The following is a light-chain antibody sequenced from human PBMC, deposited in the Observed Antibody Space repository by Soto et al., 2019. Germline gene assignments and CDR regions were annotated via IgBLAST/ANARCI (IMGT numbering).Light chain of an antibody. CDR1: NIGDKA. Sequence: SYELTQRPSVSVAPEKTARITCGGANIGDKAVHWYQHRPGQAPVLVIYYDFERPAGIHERLSGSNSGNTATLTISRVEAGDEADYYCQVWDTTIEHPIFGGGTKLTVL. J-gene: IGLJ2*01. CDR2: YDF. CDR3: QVWDTTIEHPI. V-gene: IGLV3-21*04.